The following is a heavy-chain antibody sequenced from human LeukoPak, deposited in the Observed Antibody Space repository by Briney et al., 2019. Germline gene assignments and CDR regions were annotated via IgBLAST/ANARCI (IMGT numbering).Heavy chain of an antibody. CDR1: GFTFSSYE. Sequence: RGSLRLPCAASGFTFSSYEMNWVRQAPGKGLEWVSYVSSSGSTIYYADSVKGRFTISRDNAKNSLYLQMNSLRAEDTAVYYCARDAYGDYRAYYFDYWGQGTLVTVSS. J-gene: IGHJ4*02. D-gene: IGHD4-17*01. CDR3: ARDAYGDYRAYYFDY. V-gene: IGHV3-48*03. CDR2: VSSSGSTI.